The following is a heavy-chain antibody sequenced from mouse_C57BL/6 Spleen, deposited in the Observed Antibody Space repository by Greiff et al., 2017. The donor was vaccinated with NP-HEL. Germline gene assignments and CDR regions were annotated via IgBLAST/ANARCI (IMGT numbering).Heavy chain of an antibody. CDR3: AREGGLPLYYYAMDY. V-gene: IGHV5-17*01. Sequence: EVQLVESGGGLVKPGGSLKLSCAASGFTFSDYGMHWVRQAPEKGLEWVAYISSGSSTIYYADTVKGRFTISRDNAKNTLFLQMTSLRSEDTAMYYCAREGGLPLYYYAMDYWGQGTSVTVSS. J-gene: IGHJ4*01. D-gene: IGHD2-4*01. CDR2: ISSGSSTI. CDR1: GFTFSDYG.